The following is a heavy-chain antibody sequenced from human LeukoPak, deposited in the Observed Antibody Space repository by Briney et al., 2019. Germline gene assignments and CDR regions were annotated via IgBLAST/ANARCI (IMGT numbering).Heavy chain of an antibody. J-gene: IGHJ4*02. CDR1: GHSFTSSW. Sequence: GDSLRISCQVSGHSFTSSWVGWVRQMPGKGLEWMGIIYPGNSDTRYSPPFQGQVTISADKSISTAYLQWSSLKASDTAMYYCATYYGGLFDSWGQGTLVTVSS. CDR2: IYPGNSDT. V-gene: IGHV5-51*01. D-gene: IGHD4-23*01. CDR3: ATYYGGLFDS.